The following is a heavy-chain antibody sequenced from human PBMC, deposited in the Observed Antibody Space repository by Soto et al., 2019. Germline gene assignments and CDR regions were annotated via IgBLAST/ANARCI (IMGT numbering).Heavy chain of an antibody. Sequence: PGCSLKLSCAASGFTFSNYGMHWVRQAPGKGLEWVAFIWYDGGNKYYAESVKGRFTISRDNSKNTLYLQMNSLRAEDTAVYYCTRDGDVNTGFGKDYWGQGTLVT. CDR2: IWYDGGNK. V-gene: IGHV3-33*01. CDR3: TRDGDVNTGFGKDY. D-gene: IGHD3-3*01. J-gene: IGHJ4*02. CDR1: GFTFSNYG.